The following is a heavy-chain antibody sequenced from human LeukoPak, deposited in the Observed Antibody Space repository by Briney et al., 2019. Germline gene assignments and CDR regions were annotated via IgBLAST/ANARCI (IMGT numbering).Heavy chain of an antibody. J-gene: IGHJ4*02. CDR3: ARGREYSSGPGFHY. CDR1: GYTFTSTD. D-gene: IGHD3-22*01. Sequence: ASVKVSCKASGYTFTSTDINWVRQATGQGLEWMGWMNPNSGNTGYAQKFQGRVTMTRNTSINTAYMELSSLRSEDTAVYYCARGREYSSGPGFHYWAQGTLVTVSS. CDR2: MNPNSGNT. V-gene: IGHV1-8*01.